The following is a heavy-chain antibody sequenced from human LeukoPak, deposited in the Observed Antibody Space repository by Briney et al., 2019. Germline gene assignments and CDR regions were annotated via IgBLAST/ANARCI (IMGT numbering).Heavy chain of an antibody. D-gene: IGHD1-26*01. Sequence: GGSLRLSCAASGFTFSSYGMHWVRQAPGKGLEWVAVIWYDGSNKYYADSVKGRFTISRDNSKNTLYLQMNSLRAEGTAVYYCAGGIASYSSSYFDYWGQGALVTVSS. CDR3: AGGIASYSSSYFDY. J-gene: IGHJ4*02. V-gene: IGHV3-33*01. CDR1: GFTFSSYG. CDR2: IWYDGSNK.